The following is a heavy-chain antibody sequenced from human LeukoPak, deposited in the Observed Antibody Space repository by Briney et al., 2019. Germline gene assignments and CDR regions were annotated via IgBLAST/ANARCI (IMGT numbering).Heavy chain of an antibody. J-gene: IGHJ3*02. D-gene: IGHD4-11*01. CDR2: FYDSGRI. V-gene: IGHV4-59*08. Sequence: SETLSLTCIFSGASITALYWNWIRQPPGEGLEWIGTFYDSGRINYNPSLQSRVTMSVDTSKNQFSLRLSSVTAADTAVYHCARGHSSGAFDIWGQGTMVTVSS. CDR1: GASITALY. CDR3: ARGHSSGAFDI.